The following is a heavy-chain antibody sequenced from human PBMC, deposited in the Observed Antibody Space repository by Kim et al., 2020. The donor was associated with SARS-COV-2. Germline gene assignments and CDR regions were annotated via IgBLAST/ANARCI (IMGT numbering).Heavy chain of an antibody. V-gene: IGHV4-59*08. CDR3: ARQAFYDTT. J-gene: IGHJ5*02. CDR1: GDSINNYY. CDR2: VFFKGST. Sequence: SETLSLTCSVSGDSINNYYWSWVRQPPGKGLEWLGYVFFKGSTNYNPSLESRVTISLDASKTKFSLNLTSVTAADAGIYYCARQAFYDTTWGPGTLVTVS. D-gene: IGHD3-3*02.